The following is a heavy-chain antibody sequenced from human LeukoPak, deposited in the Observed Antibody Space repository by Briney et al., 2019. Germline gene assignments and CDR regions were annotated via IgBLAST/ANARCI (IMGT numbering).Heavy chain of an antibody. CDR2: IYPGDSDT. CDR1: GSRFTRYW. J-gene: IGHJ5*02. D-gene: IGHD4-17*01. Sequence: GESLQISCQGSGSRFTRYWIGWVRQVPGKGLEWMGIIYPGDSDTRYSPSFQGQVTISADKSISTAYLQWSSLKASDTAMYYCARLGTTVIQYNWFDPWGQGTLVTVSS. V-gene: IGHV5-51*01. CDR3: ARLGTTVIQYNWFDP.